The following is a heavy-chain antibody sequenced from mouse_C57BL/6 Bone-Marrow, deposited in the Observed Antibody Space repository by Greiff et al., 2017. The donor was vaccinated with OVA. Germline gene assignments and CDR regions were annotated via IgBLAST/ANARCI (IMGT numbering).Heavy chain of an antibody. CDR3: ARVEEYDPPYWYVDV. Sequence: EVQLQQSGPELVKPGASVKIPCKASGYTFTDYNMAWVKQSHGKSLEWIGDINPNNGGTIYNQKFKGKATLTVDKSSSAAYMELRSLTSEDTADYYGARVEEYDPPYWYVDVWGTGTTVTV. J-gene: IGHJ1*03. D-gene: IGHD2-14*01. V-gene: IGHV1-18*01. CDR2: INPNNGGT. CDR1: GYTFTDYN.